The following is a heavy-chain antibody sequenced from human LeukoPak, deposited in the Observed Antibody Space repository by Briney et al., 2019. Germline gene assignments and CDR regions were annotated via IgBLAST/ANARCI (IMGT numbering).Heavy chain of an antibody. J-gene: IGHJ3*02. CDR3: ARHGRRLGDAFDI. V-gene: IGHV4-61*05. CDR2: IYYSGST. D-gene: IGHD3-16*01. Sequence: PSETLSLTCTVSGGSISSSSYYWGWIRQPPGTGLEWIGYIYYSGSTNYNPSLKSRVTISVDTSKNQFSLKLSSVTAADTAVYYCARHGRRLGDAFDIWGQGRIVTVSS. CDR1: GGSISSSSYY.